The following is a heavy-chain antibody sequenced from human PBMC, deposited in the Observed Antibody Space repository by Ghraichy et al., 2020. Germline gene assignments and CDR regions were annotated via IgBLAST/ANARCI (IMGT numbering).Heavy chain of an antibody. V-gene: IGHV3-74*01. Sequence: GGSLRLSCAASGFTFGNYWMHWVRQAPGKGLVWVSRIKTDGTATHYADSVKGRLTISRDNAENTLYLQMNSLRADDTAIYYCARGFNYAMDVWGQGTTVTVSS. CDR1: GFTFGNYW. CDR3: ARGFNYAMDV. J-gene: IGHJ6*02. CDR2: IKTDGTAT.